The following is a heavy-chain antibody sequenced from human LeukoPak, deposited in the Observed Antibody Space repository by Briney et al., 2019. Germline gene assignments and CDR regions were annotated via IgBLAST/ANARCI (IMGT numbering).Heavy chain of an antibody. CDR2: TNSDGSNT. V-gene: IGHV3-74*01. CDR1: GFTFSSYW. D-gene: IGHD2-21*02. CDR3: ARVTPHDSLDY. J-gene: IGHJ4*02. Sequence: TGGSLRLSCAASGFTFSSYWMHWVRQAPGRGLVWVSRTNSDGSNTRYADSVKGRLIISRDNAKNTLYLQMNSLRAEDTAVYYCARVTPHDSLDYWGQGTLVTVSS.